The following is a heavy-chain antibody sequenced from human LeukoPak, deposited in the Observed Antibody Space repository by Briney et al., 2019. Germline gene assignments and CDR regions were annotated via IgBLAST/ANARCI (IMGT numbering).Heavy chain of an antibody. CDR2: ISSSSSYI. V-gene: IGHV3-21*01. CDR3: ARPMRGFAFDI. CDR1: GFTLSSYS. Sequence: PGGSLRLSCAASGFTLSSYSMNWVRQAPGKGLEWVSSISSSSSYIYYADSVKGRFTISRDNAKNSLYLQMNSLRAEDTAVYYCARPMRGFAFDIWGQGTMVTVSS. J-gene: IGHJ3*02. D-gene: IGHD3-16*01.